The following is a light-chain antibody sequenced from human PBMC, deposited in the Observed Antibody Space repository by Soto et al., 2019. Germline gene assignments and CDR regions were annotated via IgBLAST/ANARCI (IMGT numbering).Light chain of an antibody. CDR2: DAS. V-gene: IGKV3-11*01. CDR1: QSVSSY. CDR3: QQRARWVT. Sequence: EIVLTQSPATLSLSPGERDTLSCRASQSVSSYLAWFQQKPGQAPRLLIYDASNRASGIPARFSGSGSETDFTLTISSLEPEDSAVYYCQQRARWVTFGQGTRLEIK. J-gene: IGKJ5*01.